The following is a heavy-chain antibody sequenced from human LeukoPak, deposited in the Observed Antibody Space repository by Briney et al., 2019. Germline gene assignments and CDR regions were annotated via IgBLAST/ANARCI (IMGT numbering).Heavy chain of an antibody. CDR1: GFNVYSYW. Sequence: PGGSLRLSCAASGFNVYSYWMHWVRQVPGKGLEWVARVECDGEITTYADAVKGRFTISRDNAKSTLYLQMKGLRAEDAAVYYCAREGTLALAFDYWGQGTLVAVSS. CDR3: AREGTLALAFDY. CDR2: VECDGEIT. V-gene: IGHV3-74*03. D-gene: IGHD6-19*01. J-gene: IGHJ4*02.